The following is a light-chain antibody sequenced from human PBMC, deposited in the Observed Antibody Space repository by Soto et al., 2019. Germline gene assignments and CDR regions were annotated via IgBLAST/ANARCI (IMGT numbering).Light chain of an antibody. CDR3: QQCYSTPIT. CDR1: QSISSY. CDR2: AAS. V-gene: IGKV1-39*01. J-gene: IGKJ5*01. Sequence: DIQMTQSPSSLSASVGDRVTITCRASQSISSYLNWYQQKPGKAPKLLIYAASSLQSGVPSRFSGSGSGTDFTLTISSLQPEDFATYYCQQCYSTPITFGQGTRLEMK.